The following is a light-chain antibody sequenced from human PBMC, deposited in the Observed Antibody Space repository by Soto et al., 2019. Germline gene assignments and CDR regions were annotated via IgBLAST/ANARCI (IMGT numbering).Light chain of an antibody. J-gene: IGKJ1*01. CDR2: GAS. CDR3: QQYGSSPRT. CDR1: QTVRTNY. Sequence: EIVFTLSPGSLSLSPGEKHLLGCRASQTVRTNYLAWYQQRPGQAPRLLIYGASSRATGIPDRFSGSGSGTDFTLTISRLEPEDFAVYYCQQYGSSPRTFGQGTKVDIK. V-gene: IGKV3-20*01.